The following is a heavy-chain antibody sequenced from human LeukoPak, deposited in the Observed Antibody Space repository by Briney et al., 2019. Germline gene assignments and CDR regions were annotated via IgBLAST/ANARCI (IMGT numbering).Heavy chain of an antibody. CDR2: ISWDGGST. V-gene: IGHV3-43*01. J-gene: IGHJ5*02. CDR3: AREVASTYNWFDP. D-gene: IGHD5/OR15-5a*01. CDR1: GFTFDDYT. Sequence: GGSLRLSCAASGFTFDDYTMHWVRQAPGKGLEWVSLISWDGGSTYCADSVKGRFTISRDNSKNTLYLQMNSLRAEDTAVYYCAREVASTYNWFDPWGQGTLVTVSS.